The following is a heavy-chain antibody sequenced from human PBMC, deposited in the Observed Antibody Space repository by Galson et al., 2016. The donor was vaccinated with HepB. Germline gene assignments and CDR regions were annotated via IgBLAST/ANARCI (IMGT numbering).Heavy chain of an antibody. CDR3: ARERDGYSSYYRYFDL. CDR2: IWHDGSKK. J-gene: IGHJ4*02. CDR1: GFTFRVYG. V-gene: IGHV3-33*01. D-gene: IGHD3-10*01. Sequence: SLRLSCAVSGFTFRVYGMHWVRQAPGKGLEWVAVIWHDGSKKYYADSVKGRFTISRDDSKNTLYIRMDSLRAEDTGIYYCARERDGYSSYYRYFDLWGQGALVTVSS.